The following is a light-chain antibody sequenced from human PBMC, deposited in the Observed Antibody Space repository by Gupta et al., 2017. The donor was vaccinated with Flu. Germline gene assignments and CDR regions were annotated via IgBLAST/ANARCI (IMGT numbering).Light chain of an antibody. J-gene: IGKJ1*01. CDR2: AAL. CDR3: QQRDSILWT. Sequence: PPSLSASVGDRVTITCRASQGIGSYLNWYQQKPGKAPKLLIYAALNVQSGVPSRFSGSGSGTDFTLTISRLHPEDSATYYCQQRDSILWTFGQGTKVEIK. V-gene: IGKV1-39*01. CDR1: QGIGSY.